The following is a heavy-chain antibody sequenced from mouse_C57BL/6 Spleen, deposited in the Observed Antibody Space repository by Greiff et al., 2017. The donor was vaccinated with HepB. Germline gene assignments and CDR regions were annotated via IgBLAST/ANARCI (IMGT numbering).Heavy chain of an antibody. Sequence: VTLKESVAELVRPGASVKLSCTASGFNIKNTYMHWVKQRPEQGLEWIGRIDPANGNTKYAPKFQGKATITADTSSNTAYLQLSSLTSEDTAIYYCSAYYSNYEDAMDYWGQGTSVTVSS. J-gene: IGHJ4*01. V-gene: IGHV14-3*01. CDR3: SAYYSNYEDAMDY. D-gene: IGHD2-5*01. CDR2: IDPANGNT. CDR1: GFNIKNTY.